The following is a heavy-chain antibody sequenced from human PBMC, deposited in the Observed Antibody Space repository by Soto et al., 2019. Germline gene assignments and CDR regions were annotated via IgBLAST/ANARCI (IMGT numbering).Heavy chain of an antibody. D-gene: IGHD4-17*01. CDR2: ISSSSTTI. J-gene: IGHJ5*02. Sequence: QVQLVESGGGLVKPGGSLRLSCAASGFTFSAYYMSWIRQAPGKGLEWVSYISSSSTTIYHADSVKGRFTISRDNAEKSLYLQMNSLRDEDTAVYYCARLSTVNSNPRRLDPWGQGTLVTVSS. V-gene: IGHV3-11*01. CDR1: GFTFSAYY. CDR3: ARLSTVNSNPRRLDP.